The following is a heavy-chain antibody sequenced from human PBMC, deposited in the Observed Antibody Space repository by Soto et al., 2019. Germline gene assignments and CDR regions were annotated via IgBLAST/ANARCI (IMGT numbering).Heavy chain of an antibody. CDR3: AGYGEYAGGDI. CDR1: GGSFSSGGYY. J-gene: IGHJ3*02. D-gene: IGHD4-17*01. V-gene: IGHV4-31*03. CDR2: SYYSGST. Sequence: QVQLQESGPGLVKPSQTLSLTCTVSGGSFSSGGYYWSWIRQHPGKGLEWLGPSYYSGSTYYNPFLESRVTISVDMYKTQFSLRLSSVTAADTAVYYCAGYGEYAGGDIWGQGKTVTVS.